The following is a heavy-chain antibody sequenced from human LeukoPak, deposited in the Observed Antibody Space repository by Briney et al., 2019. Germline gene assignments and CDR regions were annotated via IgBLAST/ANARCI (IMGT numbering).Heavy chain of an antibody. V-gene: IGHV3-21*01. J-gene: IGHJ4*02. CDR1: GAIFSIDK. CDR2: ISTSSSYI. D-gene: IGHD3-22*01. Sequence: GGSFRLSCASSGAIFSIDKTNSVRQAPGKGLEWVSSISTSSSYIYYADSVKGRFTISRDNAKNSLYLQMTSLRGEGTAVYYYATVLWYSYDSRGYDYWGQGTLVTVSS. CDR3: ATVLWYSYDSRGYDY.